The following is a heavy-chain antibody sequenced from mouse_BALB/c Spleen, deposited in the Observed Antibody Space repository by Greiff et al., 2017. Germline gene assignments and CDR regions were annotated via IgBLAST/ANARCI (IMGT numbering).Heavy chain of an antibody. CDR2: IYPGDGDT. V-gene: IGHV1-87*01. CDR1: GYTFTSYW. CDR3: AGTTTGAWFAY. D-gene: IGHD2-12*01. J-gene: IGHJ3*01. Sequence: QVQLQQSGAELARPGASVKLSCKASGYTFTSYWMQWVKQRPGQGLEWIGAIYPGDGDTRYTQKFKGKATLTADKSSSTAYMQLSSLASEDSAVYYCAGTTTGAWFAYWGQGTLVTVSA.